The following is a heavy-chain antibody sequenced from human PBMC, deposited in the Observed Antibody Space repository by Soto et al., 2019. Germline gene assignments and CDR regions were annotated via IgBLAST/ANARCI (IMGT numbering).Heavy chain of an antibody. Sequence: QITLKESGPTLVKPTQTLTLTCTFSGLSLSTIGEGVGWIRQPPGKALEWLALIYWDDDKRYSPSLKSRLTITKDTSKNLVVLTMTNMDPVDTATYYCVQSRCGGDCLQSYSSHSYYGLDVWGQGTTVTVSS. V-gene: IGHV2-5*02. CDR2: IYWDDDK. CDR1: GLSLSTIGEG. CDR3: VQSRCGGDCLQSYSSHSYYGLDV. J-gene: IGHJ6*02. D-gene: IGHD2-21*02.